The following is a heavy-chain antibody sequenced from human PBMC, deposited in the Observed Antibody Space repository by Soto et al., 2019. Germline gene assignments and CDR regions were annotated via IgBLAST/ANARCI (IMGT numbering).Heavy chain of an antibody. D-gene: IGHD3-16*01. CDR1: GGSISSYY. J-gene: IGHJ4*02. V-gene: IGHV4-59*01. CDR3: ARRYGGNFDY. CDR2: IYYSGRT. Sequence: QVQLQESGPGLVKPSETLSLTCTVSGGSISSYYWSWIRQPPGKGLEWIGYIYYSGRTNYNLSLKSRVTISVDTSKSHFSLKLSSVTAADTAVYYCARRYGGNFDYWGQGTLVTVSS.